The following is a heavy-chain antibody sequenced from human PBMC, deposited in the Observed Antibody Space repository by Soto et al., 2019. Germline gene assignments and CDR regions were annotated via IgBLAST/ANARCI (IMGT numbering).Heavy chain of an antibody. D-gene: IGHD1-7*01. Sequence: SQTLSITCDISGDSVSSNSAAWNWIRLSPSRGLEWLARTYYRSRWYNDYAVSVRSRITVNPDTSKNQFSLQLTSVTPEDTAVNYCAGTTSHQWYYMDVWGKGTTVTVSS. CDR2: TYYRSRWYN. CDR1: GDSVSSNSAA. CDR3: AGTTSHQWYYMDV. J-gene: IGHJ6*03. V-gene: IGHV6-1*01.